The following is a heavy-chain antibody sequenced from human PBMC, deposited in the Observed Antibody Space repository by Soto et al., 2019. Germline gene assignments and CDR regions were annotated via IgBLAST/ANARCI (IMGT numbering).Heavy chain of an antibody. J-gene: IGHJ4*02. CDR1: GFSFSNCG. V-gene: IGHV3-30*18. D-gene: IGHD2-15*01. CDR3: VKGSEVARQELDY. Sequence: ESGVCVVQPGRSLRLSCAASGFSFSNCGMHWVRQAPGKGLEWVAAISSDGSDKYYSESVKGRFTISRDNSKNTLFLQMNSLRVEDTAVYYCVKGSEVARQELDYWGQGTLVTVSS. CDR2: ISSDGSDK.